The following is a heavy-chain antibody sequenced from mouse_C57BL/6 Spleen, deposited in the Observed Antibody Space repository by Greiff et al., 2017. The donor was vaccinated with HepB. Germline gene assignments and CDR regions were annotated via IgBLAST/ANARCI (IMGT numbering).Heavy chain of an antibody. J-gene: IGHJ2*01. V-gene: IGHV1-59*01. CDR3: VIYYDYDGDY. Sequence: QVQLQQPGAELVRPGTSVKLSCKASGYTFTSYWMHWVKQRPGQGLEWIGVIDPSDSYTNYNQKFKGKATLTVDTSSSTAYMQLSSLTSEDSAVYYCVIYYDYDGDYWGQGTTLTVSS. D-gene: IGHD2-4*01. CDR1: GYTFTSYW. CDR2: IDPSDSYT.